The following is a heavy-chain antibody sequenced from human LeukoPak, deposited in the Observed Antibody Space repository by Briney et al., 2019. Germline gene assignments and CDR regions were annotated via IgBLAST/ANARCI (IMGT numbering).Heavy chain of an antibody. Sequence: ASVKVSCKASGGTFSSYAISWVRQAPGQGLEWMGRIIPILGIANYAQKFQGRVTITADKSTSTAYMELSSLRSEDTAVYYCARGYSSGWYVEGLFDYWGQGTLVTVSS. D-gene: IGHD6-19*01. CDR3: ARGYSSGWYVEGLFDY. CDR1: GGTFSSYA. J-gene: IGHJ4*02. V-gene: IGHV1-69*04. CDR2: IIPILGIA.